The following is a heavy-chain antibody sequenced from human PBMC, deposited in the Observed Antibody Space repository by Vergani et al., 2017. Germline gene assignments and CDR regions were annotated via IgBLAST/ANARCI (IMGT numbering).Heavy chain of an antibody. CDR1: GYTFTDHY. V-gene: IGHV1-69-2*01. CDR2: VDPEDGET. Sequence: EVQLVQSGAEVKKPGATMKISCKVSGYTFTDHYMHWVKQAPGKGLEWMGLVDPEDGETIYAEKFKGRVTIAADTSTDTAHLELSSLRSEDTAVYYCARAVVVVPAAIHYYYYYMDVWGKGTTVTVSS. CDR3: ARAVVVVPAAIHYYYYYMDV. D-gene: IGHD2-2*01. J-gene: IGHJ6*03.